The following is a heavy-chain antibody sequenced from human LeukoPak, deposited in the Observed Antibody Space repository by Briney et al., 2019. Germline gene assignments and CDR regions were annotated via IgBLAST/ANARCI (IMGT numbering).Heavy chain of an antibody. Sequence: PSETLSLTCTVSGDSITSYYWNWIRQPPGKGLEWIGYVYYRGATNYNPSLKTRATTSIDTSKKQFSLKLSSVTAADTAVYYCARASIRGRVGAFDIWGQGTMVTVSS. CDR3: ARASIRGRVGAFDI. D-gene: IGHD3-10*01. CDR1: GDSITSYY. CDR2: VYYRGAT. V-gene: IGHV4-59*08. J-gene: IGHJ3*02.